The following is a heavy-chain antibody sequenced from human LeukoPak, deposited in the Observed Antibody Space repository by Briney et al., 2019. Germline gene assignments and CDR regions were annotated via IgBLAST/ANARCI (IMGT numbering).Heavy chain of an antibody. D-gene: IGHD3-10*01. CDR3: ARGSAPWFGELYLLDY. Sequence: ASVKVSCKASGYTFTSYYMHWVRQAPGQGLEWMGIINPSGGSTSYAQKFQGRVTMTRDMSTSTDYMELSSLRSEDTAVYYCARGSAPWFGELYLLDYWGQGTLVTVSS. CDR2: INPSGGST. V-gene: IGHV1-46*01. CDR1: GYTFTSYY. J-gene: IGHJ4*02.